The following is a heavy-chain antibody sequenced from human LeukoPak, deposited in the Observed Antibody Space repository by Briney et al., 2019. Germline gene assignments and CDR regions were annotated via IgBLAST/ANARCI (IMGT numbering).Heavy chain of an antibody. J-gene: IGHJ3*02. CDR2: ISDSGSTI. Sequence: PGGSLRLPCAASGFTLSDYYMSWIRQAPGKGLEWISYISDSGSTIYYANSVKGRFTISRDNAKNSLYLQMNSLRAEDTAVYYCASISGLPRAFDIWGQGTMVTVSS. CDR3: ASISGLPRAFDI. D-gene: IGHD5-12*01. CDR1: GFTLSDYY. V-gene: IGHV3-11*04.